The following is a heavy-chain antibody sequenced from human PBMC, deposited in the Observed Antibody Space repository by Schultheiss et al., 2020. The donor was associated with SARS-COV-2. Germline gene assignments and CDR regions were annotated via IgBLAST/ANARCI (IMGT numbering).Heavy chain of an antibody. V-gene: IGHV3-30*01. J-gene: IGHJ6*02. CDR1: GFTFSSYA. D-gene: IGHD2-15*01. Sequence: GGSLRLSCAASGFTFSSYAMHWVRQAPGKGLEWVAVISYDGSNKYYADSVKGRFTISRDNSKNTLYLQMNSLRAEDTAVYYCARVFSYCSGGSCYSPYYYGMDVWGQGTTVTVSS. CDR2: ISYDGSNK. CDR3: ARVFSYCSGGSCYSPYYYGMDV.